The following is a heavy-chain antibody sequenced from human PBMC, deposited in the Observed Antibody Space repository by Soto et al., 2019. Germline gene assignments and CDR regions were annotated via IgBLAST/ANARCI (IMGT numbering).Heavy chain of an antibody. J-gene: IGHJ4*02. CDR1: ELSSSNHA. V-gene: IGHV3-23*01. CDR2: ISGTDGGA. CDR3: ASGGLHGYTNGGLSYFHS. D-gene: IGHD5-18*01. Sequence: EVHLLESGGGLVQPGGSLRLSCADSELSSSNHAMTWVRQAPGKGLEWVSGISGTDGGAYYADSVKGRFTISRDNSRSILYLEMNSLRVEDTAVYYCASGGLHGYTNGGLSYFHSWGQGTLVTVSS.